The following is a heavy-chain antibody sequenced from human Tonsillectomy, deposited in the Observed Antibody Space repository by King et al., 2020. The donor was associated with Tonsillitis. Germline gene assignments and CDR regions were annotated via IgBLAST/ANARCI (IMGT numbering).Heavy chain of an antibody. CDR2: IIPILGIA. J-gene: IGHJ6*03. D-gene: IGHD3-9*01. CDR1: GGTFSSYA. CDR3: ARVYYDILTGYTLGNYYYYHMDV. Sequence: QVQLVQSGAEVKKPGSSVKVSCKASGGTFSSYAINWVRQAPGQGLEWMGRIIPILGIADYAQKFQGRVTITADKSTSTAYMELSSLRSEDTAVYYCARVYYDILTGYTLGNYYYYHMDVWGKGTTVTVSS. V-gene: IGHV1-69*04.